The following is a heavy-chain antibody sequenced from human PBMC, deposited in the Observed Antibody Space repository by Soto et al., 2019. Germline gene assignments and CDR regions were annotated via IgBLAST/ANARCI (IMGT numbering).Heavy chain of an antibody. J-gene: IGHJ4*02. D-gene: IGHD3-10*01. CDR2: IYYSGST. CDR1: GGSVSSGSYY. V-gene: IGHV4-61*01. Sequence: QVQLQESGPGLVKPSETLSLTCTVSGGSVSSGSYYWSWIRQPPGKGLEWIGYIYYSGSTNYNPSLKSRVTISVDTSKNQFSLKLSSVTAADTAVYYCARGDYGFGELNFDYWGQGTLVTVSS. CDR3: ARGDYGFGELNFDY.